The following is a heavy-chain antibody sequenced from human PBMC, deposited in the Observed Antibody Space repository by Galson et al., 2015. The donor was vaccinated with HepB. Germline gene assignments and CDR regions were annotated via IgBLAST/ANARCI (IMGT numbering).Heavy chain of an antibody. D-gene: IGHD3-3*01. CDR3: ARGGGERGYYDFWSGYYYYMDV. Sequence: SLRLSCAASGFTFSDYYMSWIRQAPGKGLEWVSYISSSGSTIYYADSVKGRFTISRDNAKNSLYLQMNSLRAEDTAVYYCARGGGERGYYDFWSGYYYYMDVWGKGTTVTVSS. CDR1: GFTFSDYY. CDR2: ISSSGSTI. V-gene: IGHV3-11*01. J-gene: IGHJ6*03.